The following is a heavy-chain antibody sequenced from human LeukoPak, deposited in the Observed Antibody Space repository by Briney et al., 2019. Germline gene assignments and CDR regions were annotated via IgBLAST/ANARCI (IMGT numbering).Heavy chain of an antibody. CDR3: AIRGYSSSWYGSYNWFDP. CDR1: GGSFSGYY. Sequence: SETLSLTCAVYGGSFSGYYWSWIRQPPGKGLEWIGEINHSGSTNYNPSLKSRVTISVDTSKNQFSPKLSSVTAADTAVYYCAIRGYSSSWYGSYNWFDPWGQGTLVTVSS. D-gene: IGHD6-13*01. J-gene: IGHJ5*02. V-gene: IGHV4-34*01. CDR2: INHSGST.